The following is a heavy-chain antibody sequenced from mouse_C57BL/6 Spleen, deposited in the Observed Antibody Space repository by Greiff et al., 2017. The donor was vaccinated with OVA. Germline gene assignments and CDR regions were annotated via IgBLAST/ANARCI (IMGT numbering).Heavy chain of an antibody. CDR3: ARYGNYGGARDY. CDR2: ISSGSSTI. Sequence: DVQLVESGGGLVKPGGSLKLSCAASGFTFSDYGMHWVRQAPEKGLEWVAYISSGSSTISYADTVKGRFTISRDNAKNTLFLQMSSLRSEDTAMYYCARYGNYGGARDYWGQGTSVTVSS. CDR1: GFTFSDYG. D-gene: IGHD2-1*01. J-gene: IGHJ4*01. V-gene: IGHV5-17*01.